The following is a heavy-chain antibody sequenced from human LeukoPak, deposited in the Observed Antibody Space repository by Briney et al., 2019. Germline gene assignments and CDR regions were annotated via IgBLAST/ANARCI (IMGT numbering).Heavy chain of an antibody. V-gene: IGHV3-7*01. CDR3: ASSWGSAIDF. CDR2: INQDGSEI. CDR1: GFTFSRFR. Sequence: TGESLRLSCAASGFTFSRFRMSWVRQPPGKGLEWVANINQDGSEISYVDSVKGRFTVSTDNAKNSLYLQMTSLRAEDTAVYYCASSWGSAIDFWGQGTLVTVSS. D-gene: IGHD3-16*01. J-gene: IGHJ4*02.